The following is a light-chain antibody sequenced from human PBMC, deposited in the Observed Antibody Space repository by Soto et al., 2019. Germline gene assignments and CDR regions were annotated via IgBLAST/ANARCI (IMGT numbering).Light chain of an antibody. J-gene: IGLJ3*02. CDR1: SSDVGGYDF. CDR3: CAYVSSNTLL. CDR2: EGS. V-gene: IGLV2-23*01. Sequence: QSVLTQPASVSGSPGQSISISCIGTSSDVGGYDFVSWYQQHPGKAPKLIIYEGSKRPSGISNRFSGSKSGNTASLIISGLQGDDEGDYYCCAYVSSNTLLFGGGTKLTVL.